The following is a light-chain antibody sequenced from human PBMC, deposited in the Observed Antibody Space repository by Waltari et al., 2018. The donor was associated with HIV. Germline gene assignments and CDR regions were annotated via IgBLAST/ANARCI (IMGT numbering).Light chain of an antibody. CDR2: AAS. Sequence: DIQLTQSPSFLSASAGDRVTITCRASQGISSYFAWYQQKPGKAPKLLIYAASTLQSGVPSRFSGSASGTEFILTISSLQPEDIATYYCQQLNSYPITFGGGTKVEIK. CDR1: QGISSY. CDR3: QQLNSYPIT. J-gene: IGKJ4*01. V-gene: IGKV1-9*01.